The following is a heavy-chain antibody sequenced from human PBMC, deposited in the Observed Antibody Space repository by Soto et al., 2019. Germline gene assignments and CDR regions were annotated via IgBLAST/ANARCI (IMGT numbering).Heavy chain of an antibody. D-gene: IGHD3-22*01. Sequence: GESLNISCKGSGYSFTSYWITLVRQMPGKGLEWMGRIDPSDSYTNYSPSFQGHVTISADKSISTAYLQWSSLKASDTAMYYCARPYYYDSSGYSLNDAFDIWGQGTMVTVSS. J-gene: IGHJ3*02. CDR1: GYSFTSYW. CDR3: ARPYYYDSSGYSLNDAFDI. CDR2: IDPSDSYT. V-gene: IGHV5-10-1*01.